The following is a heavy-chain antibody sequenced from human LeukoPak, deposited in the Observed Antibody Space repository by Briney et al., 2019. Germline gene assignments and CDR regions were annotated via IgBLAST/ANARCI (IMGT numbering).Heavy chain of an antibody. Sequence: SETLSLTCAVYGGSFSGYYWSWIRQPPGKGLEWIGEINHSGSTNYNPSLKSRVTISVDTSKNQFSLKLSSVTAADTAVYYCGRTSIRGVIYFWGQGTLVTVSS. CDR1: GGSFSGYY. J-gene: IGHJ4*02. CDR2: INHSGST. V-gene: IGHV4-34*01. D-gene: IGHD3-10*01. CDR3: GRTSIRGVIYF.